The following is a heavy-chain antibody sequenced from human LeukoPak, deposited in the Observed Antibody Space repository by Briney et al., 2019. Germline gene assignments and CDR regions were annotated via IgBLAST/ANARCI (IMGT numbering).Heavy chain of an antibody. D-gene: IGHD3-16*01. CDR3: ARGAGGAMNHDY. J-gene: IGHJ4*02. Sequence: SDTLSLTCTVSGGSISSYYWSWIRQPAGKGLEWIGRIYASGSTDYKPSLERRVTISVDKSKNQFSLKLSSVTAADTAVYYCARGAGGAMNHDYWGQGTLVTVSS. CDR1: GGSISSYY. CDR2: IYASGST. V-gene: IGHV4-4*07.